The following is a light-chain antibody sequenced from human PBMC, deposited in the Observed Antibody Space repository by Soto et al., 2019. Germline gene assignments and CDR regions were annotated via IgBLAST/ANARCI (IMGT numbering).Light chain of an antibody. CDR3: QQYGSSPRT. V-gene: IGKV3-20*01. CDR2: GAS. J-gene: IGKJ1*01. Sequence: EIVLTQSPGTLSLSPGXRATLSCRASQSVSSTYLAWYQQKPGQAPSLLMYGASRRATGIPERFSGSGSGTDFTLTLSRLEPEDFAVYYCQQYGSSPRTFGQGTKVDIK. CDR1: QSVSSTY.